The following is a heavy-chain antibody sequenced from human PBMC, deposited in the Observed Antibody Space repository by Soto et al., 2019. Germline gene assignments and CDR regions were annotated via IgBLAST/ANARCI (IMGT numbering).Heavy chain of an antibody. CDR1: AGAFSSQA. CDR2: IIPIFGTA. D-gene: IGHD3-22*01. Sequence: SVWGAWKGGAGAFSSQAISCVRRPPGQGLEWMGGIIPIFGTANYAQKFQGRVTITADKSTSTAYMELSSLRSEDTAVYYCARAHKNRNDRSDCNVDYFHSGTDVWGQGLTVTVS. CDR3: ARAHKNRNDRSDCNVDYFHSGTDV. J-gene: IGHJ6*01. V-gene: IGHV1-69*06.